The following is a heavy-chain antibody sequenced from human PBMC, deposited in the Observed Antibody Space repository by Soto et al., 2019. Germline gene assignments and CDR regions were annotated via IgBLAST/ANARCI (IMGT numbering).Heavy chain of an antibody. J-gene: IGHJ4*02. CDR1: GGSISSGGYY. CDR2: IYYSGST. D-gene: IGHD5-12*01. V-gene: IGHV4-31*03. CDR3: ARASGDDYGQIRYFDY. Sequence: PSETLSLTCTVSGGSISSGGYYWSWIRQHPGKGLEWIGYIYYSGSTYYNPSLKSRVTISVDTSKNQFSLKLSSVTAADTAVYYCARASGDDYGQIRYFDYWGQGTLVTVSS.